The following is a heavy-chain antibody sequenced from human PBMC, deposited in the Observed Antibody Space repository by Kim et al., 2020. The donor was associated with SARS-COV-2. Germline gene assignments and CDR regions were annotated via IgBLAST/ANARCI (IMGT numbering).Heavy chain of an antibody. J-gene: IGHJ4*02. V-gene: IGHV3-7*01. CDR1: GFSISTNW. CDR3: ARDRKYSLDY. CDR2: IKEDGTEK. Sequence: GGSLRLSCVASGFSISTNWMSWVRQAPGKGLEWVAKIKEDGTEKYYVESVEGRFTISRDNAKNSLFLHMNSLSAEDTAVYYCARDRKYSLDYWGQGTLVTVSS. D-gene: IGHD2-15*01.